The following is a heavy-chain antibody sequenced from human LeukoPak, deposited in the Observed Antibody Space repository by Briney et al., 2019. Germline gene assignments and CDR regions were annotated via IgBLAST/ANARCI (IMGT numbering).Heavy chain of an antibody. CDR1: GXTFSSYA. CDR2: ISYDGNNK. CDR3: AREYSYGSDDAFDI. V-gene: IGHV3-30*09. Sequence: PGRSLRLSCAASGXTFSSYAMHWVRRAPGKGLEWVAIISYDGNNKYYAVSVKGRFAISRDNSKNTLYLQMHSLRAEDTAVYYCAREYSYGSDDAFDIWGQGTMVTVSS. D-gene: IGHD5-18*01. J-gene: IGHJ3*02.